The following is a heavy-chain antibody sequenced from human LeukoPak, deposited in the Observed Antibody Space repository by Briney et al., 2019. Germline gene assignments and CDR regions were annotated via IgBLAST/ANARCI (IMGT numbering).Heavy chain of an antibody. Sequence: GSLRLSCAASGFTFSSYAMSWVRQAPGKGLEWVAVIWYDGSNKYYADSVKGRFTISRDNAKNSLYLQMNSLRAEDTALYYCAKSKGRTLSPRGSWFDPWGQGTLVTVSS. CDR3: AKSKGRTLSPRGSWFDP. CDR2: IWYDGSNK. J-gene: IGHJ5*02. V-gene: IGHV3-33*03. CDR1: GFTFSSYA. D-gene: IGHD3-10*01.